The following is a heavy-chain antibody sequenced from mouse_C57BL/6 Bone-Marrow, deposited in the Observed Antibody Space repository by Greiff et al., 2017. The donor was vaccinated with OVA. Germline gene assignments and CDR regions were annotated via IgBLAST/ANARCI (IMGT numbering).Heavy chain of an antibody. CDR3: ASPHYYGSSYEAWFAY. J-gene: IGHJ3*01. D-gene: IGHD1-1*01. V-gene: IGHV2-2*01. CDR2: IWSGGST. Sequence: QVHVKQSGPGLVQPSQSLSITCTVSGFSLTSYGVHWVRQSPGKGLEWLGVIWSGGSTDYNAAFISRLSISKDNSKSQVFFKMNSLQADDTAIYYCASPHYYGSSYEAWFAYWGQGTLVTVSA. CDR1: GFSLTSYG.